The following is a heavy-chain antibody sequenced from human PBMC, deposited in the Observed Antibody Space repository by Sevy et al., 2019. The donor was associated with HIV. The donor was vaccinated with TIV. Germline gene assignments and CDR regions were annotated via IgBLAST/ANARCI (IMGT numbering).Heavy chain of an antibody. CDR1: GYTLTELS. D-gene: IGHD6-19*01. Sequence: PSVKVSCKVCGYTLTELSMHWVRQAPGKGLEWMGGFDPEDGETIYAQKFQGRVTMTEDTSTDTAYMELSSLRSEDTAVYYCATILRSSGWRKFDPWGQGTLVTVSS. V-gene: IGHV1-24*01. CDR3: ATILRSSGWRKFDP. J-gene: IGHJ5*02. CDR2: FDPEDGET.